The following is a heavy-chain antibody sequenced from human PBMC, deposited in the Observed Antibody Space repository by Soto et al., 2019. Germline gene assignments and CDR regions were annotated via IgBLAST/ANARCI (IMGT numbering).Heavy chain of an antibody. D-gene: IGHD3-16*01. V-gene: IGHV3-30*18. CDR2: ILYDGSKE. CDR1: GFSFNSHG. CDR3: AKDLALMADY. Sequence: GGSLRLSCTAPGFSFNSHGMDWVRQAPGKGLEWVARILYDGSKEYYADSVKGRFTISRDNSKNTLYLQMDSLRVEDTAVYYCAKDLALMADYWGQGTPVTVSS. J-gene: IGHJ4*02.